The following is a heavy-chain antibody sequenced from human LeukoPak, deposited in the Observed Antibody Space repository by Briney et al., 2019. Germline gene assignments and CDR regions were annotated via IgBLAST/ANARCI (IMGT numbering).Heavy chain of an antibody. CDR3: AKSAYDSSGYSRQFDY. Sequence: GGSLRLSCAASGFTFTSYDMKWVRQAPGRGLEWVSAISGSGGSTYYADSVKGRFTISRDNSKNTLYLQMNSLRAEDTAVYYCAKSAYDSSGYSRQFDYWGQGTLVTVSS. J-gene: IGHJ4*02. V-gene: IGHV3-23*01. D-gene: IGHD3-22*01. CDR1: GFTFTSYD. CDR2: ISGSGGST.